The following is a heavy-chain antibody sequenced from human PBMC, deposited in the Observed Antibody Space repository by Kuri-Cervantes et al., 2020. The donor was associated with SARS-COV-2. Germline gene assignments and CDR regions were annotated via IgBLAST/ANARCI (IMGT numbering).Heavy chain of an antibody. Sequence: AETLSLTCAVYGGSFSGDYWSWSRQPQGKGLEWIGEINHSGSTNYNPSLKSQVTRSVDTSKNQFSLKLSSVTAADTAVYYCARPGGFLDVWGKGTTVTVSS. CDR3: ARPGGFLDV. J-gene: IGHJ6*04. D-gene: IGHD4-23*01. CDR1: GGSFSGDY. V-gene: IGHV4-34*01. CDR2: INHSGST.